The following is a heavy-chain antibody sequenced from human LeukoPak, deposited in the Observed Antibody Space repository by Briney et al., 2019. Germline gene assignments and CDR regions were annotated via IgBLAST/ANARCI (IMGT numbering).Heavy chain of an antibody. J-gene: IGHJ4*02. CDR1: GGSISSYY. Sequence: SETLSLTCTVSGGSISSYYWSWIRQPPGKGLEWIGYIYYSGSTNYNPSLKSRVTISVDTSKNQFSLKLSSVTAADTAVYYCARASGFGPGDYWGQGTLVTVSS. CDR2: IYYSGST. CDR3: ARASGFGPGDY. V-gene: IGHV4-59*01. D-gene: IGHD3-10*01.